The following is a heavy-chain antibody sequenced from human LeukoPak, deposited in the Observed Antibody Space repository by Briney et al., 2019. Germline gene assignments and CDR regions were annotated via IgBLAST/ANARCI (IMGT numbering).Heavy chain of an antibody. Sequence: GGSLRLSCAASGFTFSSYAMSWVRQAPGKGLEWVSAISGSGGSTYYADSVKGRFTISRDNSKNSLYLQMNSLRAEDTAVYYCARDNFIVVGPFDYWGQGTLVTVSS. CDR1: GFTFSSYA. D-gene: IGHD3-22*01. J-gene: IGHJ4*02. V-gene: IGHV3-23*01. CDR2: ISGSGGST. CDR3: ARDNFIVVGPFDY.